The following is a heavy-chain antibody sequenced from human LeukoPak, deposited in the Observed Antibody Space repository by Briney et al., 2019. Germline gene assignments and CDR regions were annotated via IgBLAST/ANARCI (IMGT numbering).Heavy chain of an antibody. D-gene: IGHD7-27*01. Sequence: SETLSLTCTVSGGSISSYYWSWIRQPPGKGLEWIGSIYYSGSTYYNPSLKSRVTISVDTSKNQFSLKLSSVTAADTAVYYCARLGNWNYVGYWGQGTLVTDSS. CDR2: IYYSGST. V-gene: IGHV4-59*05. CDR1: GGSISSYY. J-gene: IGHJ4*02. CDR3: ARLGNWNYVGY.